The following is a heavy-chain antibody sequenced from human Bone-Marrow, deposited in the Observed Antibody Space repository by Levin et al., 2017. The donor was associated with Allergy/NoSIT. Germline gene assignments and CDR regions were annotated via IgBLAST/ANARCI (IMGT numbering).Heavy chain of an antibody. J-gene: IGHJ3*02. Sequence: GESLKISCAASGFTFSSYSMNWVRQAPGKGLEWVSSISSSSSYIYYADSVKGRFTISRDNAKNSLYLQMNSLRAEDTAVYYCARDLRGYCSGGSCYSGGAFDIWGQGTMVTVSS. CDR1: GFTFSSYS. D-gene: IGHD2-15*01. CDR3: ARDLRGYCSGGSCYSGGAFDI. V-gene: IGHV3-21*01. CDR2: ISSSSSYI.